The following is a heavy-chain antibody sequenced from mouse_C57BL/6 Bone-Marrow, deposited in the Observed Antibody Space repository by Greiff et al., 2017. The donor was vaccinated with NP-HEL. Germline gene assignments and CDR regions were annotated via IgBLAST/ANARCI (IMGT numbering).Heavy chain of an antibody. CDR1: GFTFSSYG. V-gene: IGHV5-6*01. J-gene: IGHJ3*01. CDR2: ISSGGSYT. Sequence: EVKLVESGGDLVKPGGSLKLSCAASGFTFSSYGMSWVRQTPDKRLEWVATISSGGSYTYYPDSVKGRFTISRDNAKNTLYLQMSSLKSEDTAMYYCARDSKSPWFAYWGQGTLVTVSA. D-gene: IGHD2-5*01. CDR3: ARDSKSPWFAY.